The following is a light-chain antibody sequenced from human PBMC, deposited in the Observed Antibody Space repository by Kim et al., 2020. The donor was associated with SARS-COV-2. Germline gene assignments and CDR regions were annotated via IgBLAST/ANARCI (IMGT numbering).Light chain of an antibody. V-gene: IGLV3-1*01. CDR3: QAWDSSTLYV. CDR1: KLGDKY. J-gene: IGLJ1*01. CDR2: QDS. Sequence: SYELTQPPSVSVSPGQTASITCSGDKLGDKYACWYQQKPGQSPVLVIYQDSTRPSGIPERFSGSNSGNTATLTIRGTQALDEADYYCQAWDSSTLYVFGT.